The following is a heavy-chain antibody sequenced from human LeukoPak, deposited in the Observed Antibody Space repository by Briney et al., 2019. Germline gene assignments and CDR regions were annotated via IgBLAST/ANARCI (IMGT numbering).Heavy chain of an antibody. Sequence: PSETLSLTCSVSGGSITSSTYHWGWIRQSPGKGLEWIGNIYSSGSTYYNPSLKSRVTISVDTSKNHVSLRLNSVTAADTAVFYCARTQELIPAYWYFDLWGRGTFVTVSS. CDR3: ARTQELIPAYWYFDL. V-gene: IGHV4-39*02. CDR1: GGSITSSTYH. CDR2: IYSSGST. D-gene: IGHD1-1*01. J-gene: IGHJ2*01.